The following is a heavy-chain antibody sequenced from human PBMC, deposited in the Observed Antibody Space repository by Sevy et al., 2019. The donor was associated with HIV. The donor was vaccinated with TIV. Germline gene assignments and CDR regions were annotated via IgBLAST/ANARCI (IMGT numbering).Heavy chain of an antibody. CDR3: ARDPSGGEWELLTGAHGFDI. CDR1: GFTFSSYS. CDR2: ISSSSSYI. Sequence: GGSLRLSCAASGFTFSSYSMNWVRQAPGKGLEWVSSISSSSSYIYYAYSVNGRFTISRDNAKNSLYLQMNSLRAEDTAVYYCARDPSGGEWELLTGAHGFDIWGQGTMVTVSS. J-gene: IGHJ3*02. D-gene: IGHD1-26*01. V-gene: IGHV3-21*01.